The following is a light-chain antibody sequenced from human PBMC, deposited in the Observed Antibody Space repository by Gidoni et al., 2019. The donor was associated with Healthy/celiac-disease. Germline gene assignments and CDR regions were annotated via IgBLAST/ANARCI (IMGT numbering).Light chain of an antibody. J-gene: IGLJ2*01. Sequence: QSALTQPASVSGSPGQSLTISCTGTSSGVGGYNYVSWYQQHPGHAPKLMIYEVSNRPSGVSTRFSGSKSGNTASLTLSGLQAEDEADYYCSSYTSSSTPVVFGGGTKLTVL. CDR2: EVS. CDR3: SSYTSSSTPVV. V-gene: IGLV2-14*01. CDR1: SSGVGGYNY.